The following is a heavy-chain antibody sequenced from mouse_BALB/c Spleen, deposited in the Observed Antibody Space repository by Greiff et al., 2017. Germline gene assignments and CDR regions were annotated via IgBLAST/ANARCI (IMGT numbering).Heavy chain of an antibody. V-gene: IGHV1-80*01. CDR2: IYPGDGDT. D-gene: IGHD4-1*01. CDR1: GYAFSSYW. Sequence: VKLQESGAELVRPGSSVKISCKASGYAFSSYWMNWVKQRPGQGLEWIGQIYPGDGDTNYNGKFKGKATLTADKSSSTAYMQLSSLTSEDSAVYFCARSGGTGYFDYWGQGTTLTVSS. CDR3: ARSGGTGYFDY. J-gene: IGHJ2*01.